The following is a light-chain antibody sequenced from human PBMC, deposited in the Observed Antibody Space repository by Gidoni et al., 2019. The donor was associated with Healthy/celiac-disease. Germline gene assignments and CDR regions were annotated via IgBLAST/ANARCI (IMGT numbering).Light chain of an antibody. J-gene: IGKJ2*01. CDR3: QQYYSPYT. CDR2: AAS. V-gene: IGKV1-8*01. Sequence: AIGMTWSPSSFFSSTGDRVTFTWRPSQGISSYLAWYQQNPGKAPKLLMYAASTLHSGVPSRFTGSGSGADFTLTIGCLHSEDFATYYCQQYYSPYTFGQGTKLEIK. CDR1: QGISSY.